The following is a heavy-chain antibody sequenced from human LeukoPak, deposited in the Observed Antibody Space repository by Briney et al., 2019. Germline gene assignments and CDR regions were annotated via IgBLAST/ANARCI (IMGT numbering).Heavy chain of an antibody. CDR1: GGSISSYY. V-gene: IGHV4-59*01. D-gene: IGHD3-3*01. J-gene: IGHJ5*02. CDR2: IYYSGST. CDR3: ARALYDFWSGYYGAWFDP. Sequence: PSETLSLTCTVSGGSISSYYWSWIRQPPGKGLEWIGYIYYSGSTNYNPSLKCRVTISVDTSKNQFSLKLSSVTAADTAVYYCARALYDFWSGYYGAWFDPWGQGTLVTVSS.